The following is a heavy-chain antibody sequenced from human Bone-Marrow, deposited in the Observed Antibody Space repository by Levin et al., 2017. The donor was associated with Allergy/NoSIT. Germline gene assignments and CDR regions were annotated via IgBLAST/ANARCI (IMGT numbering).Heavy chain of an antibody. CDR2: ISWHSGDI. Sequence: PGGSLRLSCAASGFTFEDYAMYWVRQAPGQGLEWVSGISWHSGDIGYADSVKGRFTISRDNAKNYLYLQMDSLRPEDTAVYYCALGVEWLTHGMDVWGQGTTVSVSS. V-gene: IGHV3-9*01. CDR1: GFTFEDYA. D-gene: IGHD3-3*01. CDR3: ALGVEWLTHGMDV. J-gene: IGHJ6*02.